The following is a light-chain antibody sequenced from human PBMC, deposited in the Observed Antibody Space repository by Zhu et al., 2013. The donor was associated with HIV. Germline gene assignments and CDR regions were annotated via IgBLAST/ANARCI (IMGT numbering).Light chain of an antibody. CDR3: QQYDDLHS. CDR2: DAS. J-gene: IGKJ2*03. CDR1: HDINNY. Sequence: DIQMTQSPSSLSASVGDRVTITCQASHDINNYLNWYQQKPGKAPKLLIYDASNLETGVPSRFSGGGSGTDFTFTISSLQPEDIATYYCQQYDDLHSFGQGTKVEVK. V-gene: IGKV1-33*01.